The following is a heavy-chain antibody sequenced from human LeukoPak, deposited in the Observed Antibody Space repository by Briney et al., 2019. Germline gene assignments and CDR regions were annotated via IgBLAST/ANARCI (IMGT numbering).Heavy chain of an antibody. CDR1: GYTFTGYY. J-gene: IGHJ4*02. V-gene: IGHV7-4-1*02. D-gene: IGHD3-16*01. Sequence: ASVKVPCKASGYTFTGYYMHWVRQAPGQGLEWMGWINTNTGNPTYAQGFTGRFVFSLDTSVSTAYLQISSLKAEDTAVYYCARGHTSDYVWGSWTMTGVDYWGQGTLVTVSS. CDR3: ARGHTSDYVWGSWTMTGVDY. CDR2: INTNTGNP.